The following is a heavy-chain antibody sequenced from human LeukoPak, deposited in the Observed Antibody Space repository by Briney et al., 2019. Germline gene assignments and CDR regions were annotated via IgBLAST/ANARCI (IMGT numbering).Heavy chain of an antibody. Sequence: GGSLRLSCAASGFTFSSYAMSWVRQAPGKGLEWVSAISGSGGSTYYADSVKGRFTISRDNSKNTLYLQMNSLRAEDTALYYCAKDPYYDFWSAYYYFDYWGQGTLVTVSS. CDR2: ISGSGGST. CDR1: GFTFSSYA. J-gene: IGHJ4*02. D-gene: IGHD3-3*01. V-gene: IGHV3-23*01. CDR3: AKDPYYDFWSAYYYFDY.